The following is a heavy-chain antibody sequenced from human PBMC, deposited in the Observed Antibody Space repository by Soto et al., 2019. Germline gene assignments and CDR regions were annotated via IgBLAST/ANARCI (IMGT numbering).Heavy chain of an antibody. D-gene: IGHD3-3*01. Sequence: SVKVSCKASGCIFGHSAKNWVRQTPGQGLAWLGGIIYDYCKLNYAQKFQGRATITADESRHTPYMILSSPPSDDRDGYFRATGGVWNGYFTVDFVGQGTRVTVSS. V-gene: IGHV1-69*13. CDR1: GCIFGHSA. CDR3: ATGGVWNGYFTVDF. J-gene: IGHJ4*02. CDR2: IIYDYCKL.